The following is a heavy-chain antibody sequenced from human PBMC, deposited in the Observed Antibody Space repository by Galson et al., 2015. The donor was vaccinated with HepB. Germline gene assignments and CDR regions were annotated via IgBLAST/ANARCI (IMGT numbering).Heavy chain of an antibody. Sequence: SVKVSCKASGYRFTSYGINWLRQAPGQGLEWMGWINSYNGSTKYAQKFQGRVTMTTDTSTSTVYMELRSLRSDDAAIYYCARDHTVTARDWFDPWGQGTLVTVSS. CDR1: GYRFTSYG. V-gene: IGHV1-18*01. D-gene: IGHD4-17*01. CDR2: INSYNGST. J-gene: IGHJ5*02. CDR3: ARDHTVTARDWFDP.